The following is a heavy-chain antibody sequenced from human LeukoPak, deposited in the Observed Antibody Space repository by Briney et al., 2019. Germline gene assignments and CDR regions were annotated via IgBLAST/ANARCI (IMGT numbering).Heavy chain of an antibody. V-gene: IGHV3-23*01. CDR3: KVTVCYGCYFDY. J-gene: IGHJ4*02. CDR1: GFTFSPYS. Sequence: GGSLRLSCAASGFTFSPYSMNWVRQAPGKGLEWVSTINGPGDNPQYAETVKGRFTISRDNSRNTVFLQMDSLRADDTAIYCAKVTVCYGCYFDYWGQGILVTVSS. CDR2: INGPGDNP. D-gene: IGHD2-8*01.